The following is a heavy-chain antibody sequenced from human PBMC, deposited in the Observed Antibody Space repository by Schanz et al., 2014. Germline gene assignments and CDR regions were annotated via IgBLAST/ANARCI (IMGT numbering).Heavy chain of an antibody. CDR1: GFTFSSNS. Sequence: EVQLVESGGGLVQPGGSLRLSCAASGFTFSSNSMNWVRQAPGKGLEWISYIGSSSSRIDHADSVKGRFTISRDNSKNTLYLQMNSLRAEDTAVYYCANNWNLDYWGQGTLVTVSS. J-gene: IGHJ4*02. CDR2: IGSSSSRI. V-gene: IGHV3-48*01. D-gene: IGHD1-20*01. CDR3: ANNWNLDY.